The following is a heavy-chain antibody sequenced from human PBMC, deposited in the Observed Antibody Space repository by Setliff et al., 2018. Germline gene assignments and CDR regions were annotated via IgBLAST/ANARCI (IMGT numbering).Heavy chain of an antibody. D-gene: IGHD3-10*01. Sequence: SETLSLTCSVYGESFSNNYWSWIRQPPGKGLEWIGESNHGGSTTYHPSLKSRLTMSVDTSKNQFSLKLSSVTAADAALYYCAASRAYTGAVEEWFLPKTFDYWGQGTPVTVSS. CDR1: GESFSNNY. V-gene: IGHV4-34*01. CDR2: SNHGGST. J-gene: IGHJ4*02. CDR3: AASRAYTGAVEEWFLPKTFDY.